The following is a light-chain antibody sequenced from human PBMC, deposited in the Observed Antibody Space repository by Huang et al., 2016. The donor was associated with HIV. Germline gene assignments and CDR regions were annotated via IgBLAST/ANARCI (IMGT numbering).Light chain of an antibody. CDR1: QCICNW. V-gene: IGKV1-5*01. Sequence: DIQMTQSPSTLSASVGDRVIITCRASQCICNWLAWFQQKPGRAPKLLIYDASNVQNGVPSRFSGSGSGTVFTLTIDNLQPEDYSTYYCQQYNTPPYRFGQGTKVDIK. CDR3: QQYNTPPYR. J-gene: IGKJ2*03. CDR2: DAS.